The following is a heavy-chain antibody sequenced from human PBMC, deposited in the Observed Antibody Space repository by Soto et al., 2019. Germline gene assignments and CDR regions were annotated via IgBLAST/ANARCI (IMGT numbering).Heavy chain of an antibody. Sequence: SLRLSCAASGFTFSSYAMHWVRQAPGKGLEWVAVISYDGSNKYYADSVKGRFTISRDNSKNTLYLQMNSVTPEDTAVYYCARDLVLFEYSSSNWFDPWGQGTLVTVSS. CDR1: GFTFSSYA. J-gene: IGHJ5*02. CDR2: ISYDGSNK. D-gene: IGHD6-6*01. V-gene: IGHV3-30-3*01. CDR3: ARDLVLFEYSSSNWFDP.